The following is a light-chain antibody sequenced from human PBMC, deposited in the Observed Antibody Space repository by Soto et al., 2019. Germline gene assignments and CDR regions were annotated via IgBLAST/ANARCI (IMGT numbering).Light chain of an antibody. V-gene: IGKV1-39*01. CDR1: QRISTY. J-gene: IGKJ1*01. CDR3: QQCYSSPRT. Sequence: DIQMTQSPSTLSAGVGDRVTITCRASQRISTYLNWYRQKPGKAPTLLIYAASSLQSGVPSRFSGGGSGTDFTLTINTLQPEDFATYFCQQCYSSPRTFGQGTKV. CDR2: AAS.